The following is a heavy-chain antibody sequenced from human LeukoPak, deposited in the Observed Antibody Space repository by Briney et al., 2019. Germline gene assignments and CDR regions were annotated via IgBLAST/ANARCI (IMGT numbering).Heavy chain of an antibody. D-gene: IGHD6-13*01. V-gene: IGHV3-20*04. CDR2: INWNGGST. CDR1: GFTFDDYG. Sequence: GGSLRLSCAASGFTFDDYGMSWVRQAPGTGLEWFSGINWNGGSTGYADSVKGRFTISRDNAKNSLYLQMNSLRAEDTALYYCARDSSSWYVSEHWGQGTLVTVSS. J-gene: IGHJ1*01. CDR3: ARDSSSWYVSEH.